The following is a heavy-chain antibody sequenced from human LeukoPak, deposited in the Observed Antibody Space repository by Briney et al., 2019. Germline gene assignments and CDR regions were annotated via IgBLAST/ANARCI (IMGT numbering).Heavy chain of an antibody. CDR3: ARPLVATLLGSSWFDP. J-gene: IGHJ5*02. D-gene: IGHD5-12*01. Sequence: ASVKVSCKASGYTFTRYCISWVRQAPGQGLEWMGWISAYNGNTNYAQKLQGRVTMTTDTSTSTAYMELRSLRSDDTAVYYCARPLVATLLGSSWFDPWGQGTLVTASS. CDR1: GYTFTRYC. V-gene: IGHV1-18*01. CDR2: ISAYNGNT.